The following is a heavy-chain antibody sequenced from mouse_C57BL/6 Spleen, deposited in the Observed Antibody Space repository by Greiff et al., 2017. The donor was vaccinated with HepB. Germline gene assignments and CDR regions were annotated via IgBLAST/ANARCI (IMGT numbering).Heavy chain of an antibody. J-gene: IGHJ1*03. D-gene: IGHD1-1*01. CDR3: ASPFITTVVATGGFDV. Sequence: QVQLKQPGAELVKPGASVKLSCKASGYTFTSYWMHWVKQRPGRGLEWIGRIDPNSGGTKYNEKFKSKATLTVDKPSSTAYMQLSSLTSEDSAVYYCASPFITTVVATGGFDVWGTGTTVTVSS. CDR2: IDPNSGGT. V-gene: IGHV1-72*01. CDR1: GYTFTSYW.